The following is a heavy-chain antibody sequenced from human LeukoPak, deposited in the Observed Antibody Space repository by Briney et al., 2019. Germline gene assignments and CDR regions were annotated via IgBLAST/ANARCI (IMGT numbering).Heavy chain of an antibody. V-gene: IGHV3-23*01. D-gene: IGHD3-10*01. CDR2: ISGSGGST. Sequence: PGGSLRLSCAASGFTFSSYAMSWVRQAPGKGLEWVSAISGSGGSTYYADSVKGRFTISRDNSKNTLYLQMNSLRAEDTAVYYCAKMAIITMVRGVIITPGGYFDYWGQGTLVTVSS. CDR1: GFTFSSYA. J-gene: IGHJ4*02. CDR3: AKMAIITMVRGVIITPGGYFDY.